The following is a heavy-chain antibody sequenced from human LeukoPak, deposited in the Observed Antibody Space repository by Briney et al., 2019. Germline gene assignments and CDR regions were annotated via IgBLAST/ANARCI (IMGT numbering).Heavy chain of an antibody. V-gene: IGHV5-51*01. J-gene: IGHJ4*02. CDR1: GYTFTSYD. CDR3: ARRLTTLEAFDF. Sequence: GASVKVSCKASGYTFTSYDINWVRQATGQGLEWMGVIYPGDSDTKYNPSFRGQVTISADKSISAAYLQWNSLKASDTATYFCARRLTTLEAFDFWGQGTLVTVSS. D-gene: IGHD1/OR15-1a*01. CDR2: IYPGDSDT.